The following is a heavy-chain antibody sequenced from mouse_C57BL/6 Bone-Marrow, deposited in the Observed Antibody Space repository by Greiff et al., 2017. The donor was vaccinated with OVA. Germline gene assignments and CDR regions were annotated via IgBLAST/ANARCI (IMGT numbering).Heavy chain of an antibody. CDR2: IYPGSGST. V-gene: IGHV1-55*01. CDR3: ARSGDCDGGWAMDY. J-gene: IGHJ4*01. CDR1: GYTFTSYW. Sequence: QVQLQQPGAELVKPGASVKMSCKASGYTFTSYWITWVKQRPGQGLEWIGDIYPGSGSTNYNEKFKSKATLTVDTSSSTAYMQLSSLTSEDSAVYYCARSGDCDGGWAMDYWGQGTAVTVSS. D-gene: IGHD1-1*02.